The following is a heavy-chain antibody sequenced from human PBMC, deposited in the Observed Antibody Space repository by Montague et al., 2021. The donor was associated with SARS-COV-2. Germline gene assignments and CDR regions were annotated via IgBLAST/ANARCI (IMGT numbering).Heavy chain of an antibody. CDR1: PVSDGPIRSSTYS. CDR2: IDYSGNT. J-gene: IGHJ1*01. D-gene: IGHD6-13*01. V-gene: IGHV4-39*02. Sequence: SETLSLTCTVSPVSDGPIRSSTYSWGRIRQSPGKGLEWIGSIDYSGNTDYNPSLKSRVTMSEDTSKSQLSLRVRSVTAADTAIYYCARDSYSRSWFKYWGQGTLVTVSS. CDR3: ARDSYSRSWFKY.